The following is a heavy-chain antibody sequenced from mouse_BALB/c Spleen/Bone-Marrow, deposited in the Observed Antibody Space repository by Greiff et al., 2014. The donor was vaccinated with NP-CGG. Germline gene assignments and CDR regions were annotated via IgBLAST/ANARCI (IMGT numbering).Heavy chain of an antibody. D-gene: IGHD2-3*01. V-gene: IGHV14-3*02. CDR1: GFNIKDTF. CDR3: AHDAPFTY. J-gene: IGHJ3*01. CDR2: IDPASGNT. Sequence: EVKLMESGADLVKPGASVKLSCTTSGFNIKDTFTHWVKQRPEQGLEWIGRIDPASGNTKYDPKFQGKATITADTSSNKVSLQLSGLTSEDTAVYYCAHDAPFTYWGQGTLVTVSA.